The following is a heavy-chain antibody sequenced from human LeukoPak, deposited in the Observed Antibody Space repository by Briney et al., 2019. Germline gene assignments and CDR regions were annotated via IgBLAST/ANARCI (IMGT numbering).Heavy chain of an antibody. V-gene: IGHV4-4*02. Sequence: PSGTLSLTCDVSGDSISGSNWWNWVRQPPGKGLEWIGGVYHSGSTNYNPSLKSRVTMSVDKSKNQFSLELRSVTAADTAVFYCVRRRYNYGFDTWGQGTLVTVSS. CDR2: VYHSGST. J-gene: IGHJ4*02. D-gene: IGHD5-18*01. CDR1: GDSISGSNW. CDR3: VRRRYNYGFDT.